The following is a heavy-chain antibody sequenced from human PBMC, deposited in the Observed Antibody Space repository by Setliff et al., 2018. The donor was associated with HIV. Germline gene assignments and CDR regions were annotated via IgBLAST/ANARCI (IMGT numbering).Heavy chain of an antibody. V-gene: IGHV4-38-2*02. J-gene: IGHJ4*02. CDR1: RYSITSGYY. CDR2: IYHSGST. CDR3: ARDIVVGESHYYFDY. Sequence: PSETLSLTCAVSRYSITSGYYWAWIRQPPGKGLEWIGSIYHSGSTYYNVSLKSRITMSVDTSKNQFSLKLRSVTAADTAVYFCARDIVVGESHYYFDYWGQGTQVTVSS. D-gene: IGHD1-26*01.